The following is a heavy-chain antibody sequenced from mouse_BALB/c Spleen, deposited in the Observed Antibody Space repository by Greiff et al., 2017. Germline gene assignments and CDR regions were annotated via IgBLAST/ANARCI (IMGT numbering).Heavy chain of an antibody. Sequence: EVHLVESGGGLVKPGGSLKLSCAASGFTFSSYAMSWVRQSPEKRLEWVAEISSGGSYTYYPDTVTGRFTISRDNAKNTLYLEMSSLRSEDTAMYYCARGGTSLDYWGQGTTLTVSS. CDR1: GFTFSSYA. J-gene: IGHJ2*01. CDR2: ISSGGSYT. D-gene: IGHD3-3*01. V-gene: IGHV5-9-4*01. CDR3: ARGGTSLDY.